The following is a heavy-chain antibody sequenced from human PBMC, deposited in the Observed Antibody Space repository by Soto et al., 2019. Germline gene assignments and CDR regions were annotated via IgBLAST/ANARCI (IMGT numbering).Heavy chain of an antibody. Sequence: GGSLRLSCAASGFTFSSYGVHSVRQAPGKGLEWVAVISYDGSNKYYADSVKGRFTISRDNSKNTLYLQLNSLRAEDTAVYYCARDKRDLRFLEWSYYFDYWGQGTLVTVSS. J-gene: IGHJ4*02. D-gene: IGHD3-3*01. CDR1: GFTFSSYG. CDR3: ARDKRDLRFLEWSYYFDY. CDR2: ISYDGSNK. V-gene: IGHV3-30*03.